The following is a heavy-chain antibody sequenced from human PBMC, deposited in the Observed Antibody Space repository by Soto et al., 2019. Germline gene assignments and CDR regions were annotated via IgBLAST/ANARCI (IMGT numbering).Heavy chain of an antibody. D-gene: IGHD3-3*01. J-gene: IGHJ6*02. CDR1: GFTFSSYS. Sequence: EVQLVESGGGLVKPGGSLRLSCAASGFTFSSYSRNWVRQAPGKGLEWVSSISSSSSFIYYADSVKGRFTISRDNAKNSLYLQMNSLRAEDTAVYYCARDRDYDFWEDVWGQGTTVTVSS. V-gene: IGHV3-21*01. CDR2: ISSSSSFI. CDR3: ARDRDYDFWEDV.